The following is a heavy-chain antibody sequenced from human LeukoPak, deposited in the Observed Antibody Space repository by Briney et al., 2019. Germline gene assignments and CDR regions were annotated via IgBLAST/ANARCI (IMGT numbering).Heavy chain of an antibody. CDR2: ISYDGSNK. CDR3: AREGYYGSGSYYSENYFDY. D-gene: IGHD3-10*01. J-gene: IGHJ4*02. CDR1: GFTFSSYA. Sequence: GRSLRLSCAASGFTFSSYAMHWVRQAPGKGLEWVAVISYDGSNKYYADSVKGRFTISRDNSKNTLYLQMNSLRAEDTAVYYCAREGYYGSGSYYSENYFDYWGQGTLVTVSS. V-gene: IGHV3-30-3*01.